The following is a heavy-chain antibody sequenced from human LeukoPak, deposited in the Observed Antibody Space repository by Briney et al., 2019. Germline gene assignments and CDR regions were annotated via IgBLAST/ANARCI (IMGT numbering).Heavy chain of an antibody. CDR3: ARSAYDILTGYYYPDWFDP. CDR2: IYYSGST. Sequence: SETLSLTCTVSGGSVSSGSYYWSWLRQPPGKGLEWIGYIYYSGSTNYNPSLKSRVTISVDTSKNQFSLKLSSVTAADTAVYYCARSAYDILTGYYYPDWFDPWGQGTLVTVSS. CDR1: GGSVSSGSYY. J-gene: IGHJ5*02. D-gene: IGHD3-9*01. V-gene: IGHV4-61*01.